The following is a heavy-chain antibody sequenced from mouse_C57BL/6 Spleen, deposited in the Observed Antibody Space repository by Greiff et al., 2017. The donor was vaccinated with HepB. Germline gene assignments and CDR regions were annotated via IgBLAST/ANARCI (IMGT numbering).Heavy chain of an antibody. D-gene: IGHD4-1*01. CDR1: GYTFTSYW. J-gene: IGHJ4*01. Sequence: QVQLQQPGAELVMPGASVKLSCKASGYTFTSYWMHWVKQRPGQGLEWIGEIDPSDSYTNYNQKFKGKSTLTVDKSSSTAYMQLSSLTSEDSAVYYCARFWDDAMDDWGQGTSVTVSS. CDR3: ARFWDDAMDD. V-gene: IGHV1-69*01. CDR2: IDPSDSYT.